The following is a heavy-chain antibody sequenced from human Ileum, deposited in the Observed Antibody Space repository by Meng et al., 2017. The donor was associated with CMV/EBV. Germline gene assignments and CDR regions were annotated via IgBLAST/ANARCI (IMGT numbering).Heavy chain of an antibody. Sequence: QITLKESGPTLVKPTQTLTLTCTFSGFSLTTNVESVGWIRQPPGKALEWLALIHGGGGKQYSPSLQSRLTATRDTSKNQVVLTMTNMDPVDTATYYCVHRYSSSSGQASWGQGTLVT. V-gene: IGHV2-5*02. J-gene: IGHJ5*02. D-gene: IGHD6-6*01. CDR1: GFSLTTNVES. CDR3: VHRYSSSSGQAS. CDR2: IHGGGGK.